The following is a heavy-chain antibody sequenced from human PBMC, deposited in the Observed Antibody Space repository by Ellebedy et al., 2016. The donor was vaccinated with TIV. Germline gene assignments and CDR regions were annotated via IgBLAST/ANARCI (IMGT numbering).Heavy chain of an antibody. CDR3: ARGNYYGSGSYYNSPFDY. Sequence: SVKVSCXASGGTFSSYAISWVRQAPGQGLEWMGGIIPIFGTANYAQKFQGRVTITADESTSTAYMELSSLRSEDTAVYYCARGNYYGSGSYYNSPFDYWGQGTLVTVSS. J-gene: IGHJ4*02. D-gene: IGHD3-10*01. CDR1: GGTFSSYA. CDR2: IIPIFGTA. V-gene: IGHV1-69*13.